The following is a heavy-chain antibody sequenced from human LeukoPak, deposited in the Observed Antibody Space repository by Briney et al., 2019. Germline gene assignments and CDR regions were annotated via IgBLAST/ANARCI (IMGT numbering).Heavy chain of an antibody. CDR2: IYNSGST. D-gene: IGHD1-26*01. CDR1: GGSISGYY. J-gene: IGHJ4*02. CDR3: ARTYSGSAIDY. Sequence: PSETLSLTCTASGGSISGYYWSWIRQPPGKGLEWIGYIYNSGSTNYNPSLKSRVTISVDSSKNQFSVKLRSVTAADTAVYYCARTYSGSAIDYWGQGTLVTVSS. V-gene: IGHV4-59*01.